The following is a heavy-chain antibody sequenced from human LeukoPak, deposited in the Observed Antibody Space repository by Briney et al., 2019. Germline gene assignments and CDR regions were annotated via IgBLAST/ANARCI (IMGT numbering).Heavy chain of an antibody. D-gene: IGHD5-12*01. Sequence: PGGSLRLSCVASGFNFFDSAMSWVRQAPGKGLECFASISGSGDATLYTDSVKGRFTLSRDNSKNTLYLQMNSLRADDTAVYYCAKESGYDVDFDYWGQGTLVTVSS. CDR3: AKESGYDVDFDY. CDR1: GFNFFDSA. CDR2: ISGSGDAT. J-gene: IGHJ4*02. V-gene: IGHV3-23*01.